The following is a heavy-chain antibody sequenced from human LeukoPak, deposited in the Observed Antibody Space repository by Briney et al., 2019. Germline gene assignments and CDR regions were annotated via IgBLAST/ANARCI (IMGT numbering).Heavy chain of an antibody. J-gene: IGHJ4*02. V-gene: IGHV3-74*01. CDR3: ASAAAGFRNYFDY. Sequence: GGSLRISCAASGLTFSCYWMHWVGQAPGKGPLLVSRINIDGSTINYADSVQGRFTISRDNAKNTLYLQMNSLRPEDTAVYYCASAAAGFRNYFDYWGQGTLVTVSS. D-gene: IGHD6-13*01. CDR2: INIDGSTI. CDR1: GLTFSCYW.